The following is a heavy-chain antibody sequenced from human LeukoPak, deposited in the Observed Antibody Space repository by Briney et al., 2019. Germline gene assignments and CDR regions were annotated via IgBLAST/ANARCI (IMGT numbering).Heavy chain of an antibody. Sequence: SETLSLTCTVSGGSISSGSYYWSWIRQTAGKGLEWIGRIYTSGSTNYNPSLKSRVTISVDTSKNQFSLKLSSVTAADTAVYYCARDSDSYWYFDLWGRGTLVTASS. D-gene: IGHD3-22*01. CDR2: IYTSGST. J-gene: IGHJ2*01. CDR1: GGSISSGSYY. CDR3: ARDSDSYWYFDL. V-gene: IGHV4-61*02.